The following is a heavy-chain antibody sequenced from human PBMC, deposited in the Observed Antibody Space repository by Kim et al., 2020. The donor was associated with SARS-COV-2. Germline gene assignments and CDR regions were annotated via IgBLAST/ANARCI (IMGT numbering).Heavy chain of an antibody. D-gene: IGHD6-13*01. Sequence: SETLSLTCAVYGGSFSGYYWSWIRQPPGKGLEWIGEINHSGSTNYNPSLKSRVTISVDTSKNQFSLKLSSVTAADTAVYYCARGRRGFSSSGNWFDPWGQGTLVTVSS. CDR2: INHSGST. CDR3: ARGRRGFSSSGNWFDP. CDR1: GGSFSGYY. J-gene: IGHJ5*02. V-gene: IGHV4-34*01.